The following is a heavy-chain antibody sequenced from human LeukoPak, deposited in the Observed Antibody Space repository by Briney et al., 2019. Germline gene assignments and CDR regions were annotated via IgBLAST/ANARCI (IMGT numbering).Heavy chain of an antibody. J-gene: IGHJ4*02. Sequence: GGSLRLSCAASGFTFSSYAMSWVRQAPGKGLEWVSAISAGGGSTFYADSVKGRFTISRDNSKNTLYPQMNSLTAEDAAVYYCAKGPSDYWGQGTLVTVSS. CDR3: AKGPSDY. V-gene: IGHV3-23*01. CDR2: ISAGGGST. CDR1: GFTFSSYA.